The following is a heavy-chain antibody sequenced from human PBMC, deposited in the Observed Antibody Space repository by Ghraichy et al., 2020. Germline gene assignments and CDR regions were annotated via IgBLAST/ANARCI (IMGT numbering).Heavy chain of an antibody. CDR3: AKIYGSGSYYYYGMDV. V-gene: IGHV3-23*01. CDR2: ISGSGGST. CDR1: GFTFSSYA. J-gene: IGHJ6*02. D-gene: IGHD3-10*01. Sequence: SCAASGFTFSSYAMSWVRQAPGKGLEWVSAISGSGGSTYYADSVKGRFTISRDNSKNTLYLQMNSLRAEDTAVYYCAKIYGSGSYYYYGMDVWGQGTTVTVSS.